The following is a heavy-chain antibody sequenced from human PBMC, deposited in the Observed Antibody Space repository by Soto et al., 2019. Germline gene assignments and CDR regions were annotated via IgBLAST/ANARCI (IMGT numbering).Heavy chain of an antibody. CDR1: GGCFSGYF. D-gene: IGHD1-26*01. V-gene: IGHV4-34*01. Sequence: QVQVQQLGAGLLKPAETLSLTCVVDGGCFSGYFWSWIRQPPGKGLEWIGEVNHSGSTNYNPSLKSRVTVSVGTSENHISLNLSSVTPADTAVHYCARGGRVYWGDGTDVWGQGTTVIVSS. CDR2: VNHSGST. J-gene: IGHJ6*02. CDR3: ARGGRVYWGDGTDV.